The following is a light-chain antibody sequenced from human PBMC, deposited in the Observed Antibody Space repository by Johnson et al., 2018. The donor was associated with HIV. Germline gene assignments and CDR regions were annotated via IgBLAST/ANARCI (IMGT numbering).Light chain of an antibody. CDR3: GAWDSSLCAGLYC. V-gene: IGLV1-51*01. CDR1: SSDMGNYA. J-gene: IGLJ1*01. CDR2: DND. Sequence: QSVLTQPPSVSAAPGQKVTISCSGSSSDMGNYAVSWYQQLPGTAPKLLIYDNDKRPSGIPDRFSGSKSGTSATLGITGLQTGDEADYSCGAWDSSLCAGLYCFGTGTEVTVL.